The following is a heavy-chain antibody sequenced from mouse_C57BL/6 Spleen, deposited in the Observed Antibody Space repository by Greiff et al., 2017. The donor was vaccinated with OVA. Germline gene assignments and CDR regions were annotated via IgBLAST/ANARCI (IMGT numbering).Heavy chain of an antibody. CDR1: GYTFTSYW. CDR2: IDPNSGGT. Sequence: QVQLKQSGAELVKPGASVKLSCKASGYTFTSYWMHWVKQRPGRGLEWIGRIDPNSGGTKYNEKFKSKATLTVDKPSSTAYMQLSSLTSEDSAVYYCARWGAAQATSWYFDVWGTGTTVTVSS. CDR3: ARWGAAQATSWYFDV. D-gene: IGHD3-2*02. J-gene: IGHJ1*03. V-gene: IGHV1-72*01.